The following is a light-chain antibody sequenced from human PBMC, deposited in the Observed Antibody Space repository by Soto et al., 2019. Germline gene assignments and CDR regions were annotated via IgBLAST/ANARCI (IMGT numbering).Light chain of an antibody. V-gene: IGKV1-5*01. J-gene: IGKJ1*01. Sequence: DIQMTQSPSTLSASVGDRVVITCRASQTISQWLAWYQQKPGKAPRFLIYDASTLESGVPSRLSGSGSGTEFTLTISSLQPDDIATFYCQQYSSFPRTFG. CDR3: QQYSSFPRT. CDR2: DAS. CDR1: QTISQW.